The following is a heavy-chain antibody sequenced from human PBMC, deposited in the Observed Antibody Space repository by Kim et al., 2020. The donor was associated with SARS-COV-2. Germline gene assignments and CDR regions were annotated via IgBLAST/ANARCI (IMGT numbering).Heavy chain of an antibody. J-gene: IGHJ6*01. CDR1: GFTFRDAW. D-gene: IGHD3-16*01. V-gene: IGHV3-15*01. Sequence: GGSLRLSCAASGFTFRDAWMSWVRQAPGKGLEWVGRIKSKANGGTTGYAAPVEGRFTISRDDSENTLYLQMNSLETEDTAVYYCTTGAGHPYVWGSWNY. CDR2: IKSKANGGTT. CDR3: TTGAGHPYVWGSWNY.